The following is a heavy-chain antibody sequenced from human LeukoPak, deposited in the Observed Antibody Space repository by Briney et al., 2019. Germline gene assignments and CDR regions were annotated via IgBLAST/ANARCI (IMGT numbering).Heavy chain of an antibody. D-gene: IGHD3-22*01. V-gene: IGHV4-30-4*07. CDR1: GGSISSGGYS. CDR2: IYYSGST. CDR3: ARGLVTMIVNFDY. J-gene: IGHJ4*02. Sequence: ASETLSLTCAVSGGSISSGGYSWSWIRQPPGKGLEWIGYIYYSGSTYYNPSLKSRVTISVDTSKNQFSLKLSSVTAADTAVYYCARGLVTMIVNFDYWGQGTLVTVSS.